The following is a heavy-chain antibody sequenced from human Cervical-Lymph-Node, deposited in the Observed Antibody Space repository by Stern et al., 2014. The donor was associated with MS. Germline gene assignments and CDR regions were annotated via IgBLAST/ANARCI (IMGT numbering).Heavy chain of an antibody. CDR1: GFSLATSGMC. J-gene: IGHJ4*02. CDR2: IDWDDDK. V-gene: IGHV2-70*13. D-gene: IGHD4-11*01. CDR3: ARIRDDFSNYYFDS. Sequence: ESGPALVKPTQTLTLTCTFSGFSLATSGMCVSWLRQPPGKALEWLALIDWDDDKYYNTSLKTRLTISKDASKNQVVLTMTNVDPVDTATYFCARIRDDFSNYYFDSWGQGTLVTVSS.